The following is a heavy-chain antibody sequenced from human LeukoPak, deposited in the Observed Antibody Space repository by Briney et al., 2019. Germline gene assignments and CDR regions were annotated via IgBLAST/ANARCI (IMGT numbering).Heavy chain of an antibody. D-gene: IGHD6-19*01. CDR2: ISAYNGDT. J-gene: IGHJ5*02. CDR3: VRDPSNTSGWKTWFDP. CDR1: GYTFTSHG. V-gene: IGHV1-18*01. Sequence: ASVKVSCKASGYTFTSHGISWVRQAPGQGLEWMGWISAYNGDTKYAQNLQGRVTLTTYTLTTTAYLELRSLTSDDTAVYYCVRDPSNTSGWKTWFDPWGQGTLVTASS.